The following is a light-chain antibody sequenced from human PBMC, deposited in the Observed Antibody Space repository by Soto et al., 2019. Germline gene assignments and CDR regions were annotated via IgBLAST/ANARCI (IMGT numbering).Light chain of an antibody. V-gene: IGKV1-5*03. CDR2: KTS. CDR3: QHSNDYCWT. Sequence: DIQLTQSPSTLSASVGDRVTITCRASQTISSWLAWYQQKPGKAHNLLIYKTSNLESGVPSRFSSSGSGTESTLTISMLQPDDFATYYCQHSNDYCWTFGQGTKVEIK. CDR1: QTISSW. J-gene: IGKJ1*01.